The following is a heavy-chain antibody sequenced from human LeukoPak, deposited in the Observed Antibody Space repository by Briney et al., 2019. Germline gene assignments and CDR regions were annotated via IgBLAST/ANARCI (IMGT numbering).Heavy chain of an antibody. V-gene: IGHV1-69*05. CDR1: GGTFSSYA. D-gene: IGHD3-22*01. J-gene: IGHJ3*02. CDR2: IIPIFGTA. Sequence: SVKVSCKASGGTFSSYAISWVRQAPGQGLEWMGRIIPIFGTANYAQKFQGRVTITTDESTSTAYMELSSLRSEDTAVYYCARGPYRYYDSSGYRYAFDIWGQGTMATVSS. CDR3: ARGPYRYYDSSGYRYAFDI.